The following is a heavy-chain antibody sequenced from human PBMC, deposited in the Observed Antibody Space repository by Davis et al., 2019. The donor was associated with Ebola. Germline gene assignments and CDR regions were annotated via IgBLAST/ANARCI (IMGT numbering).Heavy chain of an antibody. CDR2: IYHTGST. J-gene: IGHJ4*02. V-gene: IGHV4-4*02. CDR3: ARDREWLVQGYFDY. D-gene: IGHD6-19*01. Sequence: MPSETLSLTCAVSGGSISSSYWWRWLRQPPGKGLEWIGEIYHTGSTNYNQSLKSRVTISVDKSKNQFSLKLSPVTAADTAVYFCARDREWLVQGYFDYWGQGTLITVSS. CDR1: GGSISSSYW.